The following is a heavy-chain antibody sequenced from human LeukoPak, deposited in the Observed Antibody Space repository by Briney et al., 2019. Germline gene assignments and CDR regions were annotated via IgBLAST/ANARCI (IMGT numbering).Heavy chain of an antibody. J-gene: IGHJ4*02. CDR3: AREAVAGTTDY. CDR2: IIPIFGTA. D-gene: IGHD6-19*01. V-gene: IGHV1-69*05. Sequence: SVKITCKAAGATFSSYAISWERQAPGQGLELMGRIIPIFGTANYAQKFQGRVTITTDESTSTAYMELSSLRSEDTAVYYCAREAVAGTTDYWGQGTLVTVSS. CDR1: GATFSSYA.